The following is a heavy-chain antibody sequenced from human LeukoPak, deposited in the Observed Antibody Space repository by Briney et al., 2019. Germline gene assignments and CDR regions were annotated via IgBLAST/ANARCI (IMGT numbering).Heavy chain of an antibody. CDR2: IYSGGST. CDR3: ARHLQSYDILTGYYSTPDGGFDY. CDR1: GFTFSSYA. Sequence: GGSLRLSCAASGFTFSSYAMSWVRQAPGKGLEWVSVIYSGGSTYYADSVKGRFTISRDNSKNTLYLQMNCLRAEDTAVYYCARHLQSYDILTGYYSTPDGGFDYWGQGTLVTVSS. D-gene: IGHD3-9*01. J-gene: IGHJ4*02. V-gene: IGHV3-66*04.